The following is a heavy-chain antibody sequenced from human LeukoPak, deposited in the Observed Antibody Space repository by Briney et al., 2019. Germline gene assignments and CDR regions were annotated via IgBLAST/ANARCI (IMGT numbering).Heavy chain of an antibody. J-gene: IGHJ5*02. CDR1: GYTFTGYY. CDR3: ARSRYFDWLSRRGNWFDP. Sequence: ASVKVSCKVSGYTFTGYYIHWVRQAPGQGLEWMGWINPTSGGTNYAQKFQGRVTMTRDTSISTAYMELSRLRSDDTAVYYCARSRYFDWLSRRGNWFDPWGQGTLVTVSS. D-gene: IGHD3-9*01. V-gene: IGHV1-2*02. CDR2: INPTSGGT.